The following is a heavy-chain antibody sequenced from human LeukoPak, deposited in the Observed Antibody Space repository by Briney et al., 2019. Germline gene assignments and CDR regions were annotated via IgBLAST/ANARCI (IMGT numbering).Heavy chain of an antibody. CDR3: ARASWISTADAVC. J-gene: IGHJ4*02. CDR2: ISGYNGKA. D-gene: IGHD2-2*03. CDR1: GYTFTSYG. Sequence: ASVKVSCKSSGYTFTSYGINWVRQAPGQGLEWMGWISGYNGKAEYAERFQGRVTLTTDTSTSTAYMELRSLRPDDTAIYYCARASWISTADAVCWGQGTQVTVSS. V-gene: IGHV1-18*01.